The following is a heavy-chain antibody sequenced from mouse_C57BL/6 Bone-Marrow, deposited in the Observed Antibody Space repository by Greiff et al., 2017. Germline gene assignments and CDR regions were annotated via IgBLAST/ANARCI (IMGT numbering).Heavy chain of an antibody. Sequence: VQLQQSGPELVKPGASVKISCKASGYSFTSYYIHWVKQRPGQGLEWIGWIYPGSGNTKYNEKFKGKATLTADTSSSTAYMQLSSLTSEDSAVYYCARLEATPFDYWGQGTTLTVSS. CDR2: IYPGSGNT. V-gene: IGHV1-66*01. D-gene: IGHD3-2*02. CDR3: ARLEATPFDY. J-gene: IGHJ2*01. CDR1: GYSFTSYY.